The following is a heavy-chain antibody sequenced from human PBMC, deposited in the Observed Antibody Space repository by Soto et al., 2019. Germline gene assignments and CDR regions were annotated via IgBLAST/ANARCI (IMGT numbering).Heavy chain of an antibody. V-gene: IGHV1-69*02. D-gene: IGHD2-2*01. J-gene: IGHJ5*02. CDR3: ARAGAVVVPGAVDRHNWFDP. Sequence: QVQLLQSGAEGKKPGSSVKVSCEASGGTFSSYSFSWVRQAPGQGLEWMGRVIPILGMANYAQKFQGRVTITADKSTSTVYLELSSLRSEDTAVYYCARAGAVVVPGAVDRHNWFDPWGQGTLVTVSS. CDR2: VIPILGMA. CDR1: GGTFSSYS.